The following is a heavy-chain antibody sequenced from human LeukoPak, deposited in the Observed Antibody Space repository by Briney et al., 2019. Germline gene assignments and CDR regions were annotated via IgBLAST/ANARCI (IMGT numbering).Heavy chain of an antibody. Sequence: SETLSLTCTVSDGSISSYYWSWIRQPPGKGLERIGYIYYSGSTNYNPSLKSRVTISVDTSKNQFSLKLSSVTAADTAVYYCARGRDDYGDYGDFDYWGQGTLVTVSS. D-gene: IGHD4-17*01. J-gene: IGHJ4*02. V-gene: IGHV4-59*01. CDR2: IYYSGST. CDR1: DGSISSYY. CDR3: ARGRDDYGDYGDFDY.